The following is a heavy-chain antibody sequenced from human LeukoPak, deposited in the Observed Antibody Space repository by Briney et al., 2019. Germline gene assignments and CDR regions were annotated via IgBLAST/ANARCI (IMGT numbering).Heavy chain of an antibody. V-gene: IGHV1-69*04. CDR3: AREVTMVRGVIITLYFDY. Sequence: ASVKDSCKASGGTFSSYALSWVRQAPGQGLEWMGRIIPILGIANYAQKFQGRVTITADKSTSTAYMELSSLRSEDTAVYYCAREVTMVRGVIITLYFDYWGQGTLVTVSS. J-gene: IGHJ4*02. CDR1: GGTFSSYA. CDR2: IIPILGIA. D-gene: IGHD3-10*01.